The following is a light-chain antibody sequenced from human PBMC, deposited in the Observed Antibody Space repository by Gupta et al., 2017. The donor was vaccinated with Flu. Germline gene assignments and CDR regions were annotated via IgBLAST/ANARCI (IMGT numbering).Light chain of an antibody. CDR3: VLYSVSGPWV. Sequence: QSGVTQAPSLSVYPRGTGTLTCGLSSGSVSTSYYPSWYQQPPGQAPRTLIYGTNTRSSGVPDRFSCSILGNKAALIITGAQADDESDYYCVLYSVSGPWVFGGGTKLTVL. CDR1: SGSVSTSYY. V-gene: IGLV8-61*01. CDR2: GTN. J-gene: IGLJ3*02.